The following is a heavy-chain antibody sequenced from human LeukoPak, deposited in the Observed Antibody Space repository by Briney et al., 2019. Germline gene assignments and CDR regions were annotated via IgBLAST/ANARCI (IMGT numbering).Heavy chain of an antibody. J-gene: IGHJ6*03. D-gene: IGHD1-26*01. Sequence: PGGSLRLSCAASGFTFDDYGMHWVRQAPGKGLEWVAFIRYDGSNKYYADSVKGRFTISRDNSKNTLYLQMNSLRAEDTAVYYCAKDRSGSYYMDVWGKGTTVTISS. CDR2: IRYDGSNK. CDR3: AKDRSGSYYMDV. V-gene: IGHV3-30*02. CDR1: GFTFDDYG.